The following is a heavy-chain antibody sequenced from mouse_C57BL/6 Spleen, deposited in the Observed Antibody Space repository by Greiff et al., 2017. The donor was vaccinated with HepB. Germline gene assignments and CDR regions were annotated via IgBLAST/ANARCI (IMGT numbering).Heavy chain of an antibody. CDR2: IDPETGGT. CDR3: TRRGIYYDYDDYAMDY. CDR1: GYTFTDYE. J-gene: IGHJ4*01. V-gene: IGHV1-15*01. D-gene: IGHD2-4*01. Sequence: VKLVESGAELVRPGASVTLSCKASGYTFTDYEMHWVKQTPVHGLEWIGAIDPETGGTAYNQKFKGKAILTADKSSSTAYMELRSLTSEDSAVYYCTRRGIYYDYDDYAMDYWGQGTSVTVSS.